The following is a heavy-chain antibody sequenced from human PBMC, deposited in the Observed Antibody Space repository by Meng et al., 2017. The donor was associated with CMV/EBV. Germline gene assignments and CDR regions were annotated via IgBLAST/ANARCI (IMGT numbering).Heavy chain of an antibody. CDR2: IIPILGIA. Sequence: SVKVSCKASGGTVSSYTISWVRQAPGQGLEWMGRIIPILGIANYAQKFQGRVTITADKSTSTAYMELSSLRSEDTAVYYCARAPPLYCSSTSCQYMFDPWGQGTLVTVSS. CDR3: ARAPPLYCSSTSCQYMFDP. J-gene: IGHJ5*02. D-gene: IGHD2-2*01. CDR1: GGTVSSYT. V-gene: IGHV1-69*02.